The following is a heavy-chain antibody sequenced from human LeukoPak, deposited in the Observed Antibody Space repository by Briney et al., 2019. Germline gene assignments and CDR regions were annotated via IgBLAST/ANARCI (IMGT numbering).Heavy chain of an antibody. CDR3: ASRAITGTSMNAFDI. CDR1: GFTFSSYW. D-gene: IGHD1-7*01. V-gene: IGHV3-74*01. J-gene: IGHJ3*02. CDR2: INSDGSST. Sequence: GGSLRLSCAASGFTFSSYWMHWVRQAPGKGLVWVSRINSDGSSTTYADSVKGRFTISRDNAKNTLYLQMNSLRAEDTAVYYCASRAITGTSMNAFDIWGQGTMVTVSS.